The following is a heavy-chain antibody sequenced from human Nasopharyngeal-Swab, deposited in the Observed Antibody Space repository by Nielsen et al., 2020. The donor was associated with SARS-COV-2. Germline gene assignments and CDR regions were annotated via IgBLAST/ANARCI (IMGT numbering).Heavy chain of an antibody. J-gene: IGHJ5*02. Sequence: GGSLRLSCVALEITLSNSRMHWVRQGPGKGLVWVSRINTDARDTTYADPVKGRFTISRDNAKNTLYLQMDSLRVEDTAVYYCAREEAWSKTFDRWGQGTLVTVAS. CDR1: EITLSNSR. CDR3: AREEAWSKTFDR. V-gene: IGHV3-74*01. D-gene: IGHD2-15*01. CDR2: INTDARDT.